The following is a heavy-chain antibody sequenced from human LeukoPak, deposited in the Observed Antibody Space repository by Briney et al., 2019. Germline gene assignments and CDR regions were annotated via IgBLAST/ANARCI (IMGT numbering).Heavy chain of an antibody. J-gene: IGHJ3*02. CDR2: ISSSSSYI. V-gene: IGHV3-21*01. D-gene: IGHD3-22*01. CDR1: GFTFSSYS. Sequence: PGGSLRLSCAASGFTFSSYSMNWVRQAPGKGLEWVSSISSSSSYIYYADSVKGRFTISRDNAKNSLYLQMNSLRAEDTAVYYCARGSYYDSSGYLDAFDIWGQGTMVTVSS. CDR3: ARGSYYDSSGYLDAFDI.